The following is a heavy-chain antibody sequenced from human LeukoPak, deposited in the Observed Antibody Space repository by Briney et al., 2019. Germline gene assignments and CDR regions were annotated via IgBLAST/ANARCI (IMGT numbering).Heavy chain of an antibody. J-gene: IGHJ6*02. CDR1: GFIFNRYG. Sequence: PGGSLGLSCAASGFIFNRYGMHWVRQGPGKGLEWVSAISSSSSYIYYADSVKGRFTISRDNAKNSLYLQMNSLRAEDTAVYYCARDGKDYYGSGSYFYYYGMDVWGQGTTVTVSS. CDR2: ISSSSSYI. V-gene: IGHV3-21*04. CDR3: ARDGKDYYGSGSYFYYYGMDV. D-gene: IGHD3-10*01.